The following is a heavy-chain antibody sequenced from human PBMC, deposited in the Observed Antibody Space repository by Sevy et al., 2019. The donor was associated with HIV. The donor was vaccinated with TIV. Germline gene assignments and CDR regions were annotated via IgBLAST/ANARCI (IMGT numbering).Heavy chain of an antibody. D-gene: IGHD3-16*02. V-gene: IGHV4-31*03. CDR2: IYYSGST. CDR3: GSASVWGSYRYPGRIDY. J-gene: IGHJ4*02. CDR1: GGSISSGGYY. Sequence: SETLSLTCTVSGGSISSGGYYWSWIRQHPGKGLEWIGYIYYSGSTYYNPSLKSRVTISVDTSKNQFSLKLSSVTAADTAVYYWGSASVWGSYRYPGRIDYWGQGTLVTVSS.